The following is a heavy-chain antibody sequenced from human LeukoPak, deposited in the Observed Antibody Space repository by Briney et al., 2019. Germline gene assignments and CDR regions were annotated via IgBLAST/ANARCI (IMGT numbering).Heavy chain of an antibody. V-gene: IGHV1-69*01. J-gene: IGHJ6*03. CDR3: AGPLNYDFWSAVKGGYYYYYMDV. Sequence: SSVKVSCKASGGTFSSYAISWVRQAPGQGLEWMGGIIPIFGTANYAQKFQGRVTITADESTSTAYMELGSLRSEDTAVYYCAGPLNYDFWSAVKGGYYYYYMDVWGKGTTVTVSS. CDR2: IIPIFGTA. D-gene: IGHD3-3*01. CDR1: GGTFSSYA.